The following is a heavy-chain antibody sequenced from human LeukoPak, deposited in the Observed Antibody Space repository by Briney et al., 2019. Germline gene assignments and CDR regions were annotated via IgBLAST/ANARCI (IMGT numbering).Heavy chain of an antibody. J-gene: IGHJ4*02. Sequence: SETLSLTCTVSGGSISSGGYYWSWIRQHPGKGLEWIGYIYYSGSIYYNPSLKSRVTISVDTSKNQFSLKLSSVTAADTAVYYCARHYDSSGYTSDYYFDYWGQGTLVTVSS. CDR1: GGSISSGGYY. D-gene: IGHD3-22*01. CDR3: ARHYDSSGYTSDYYFDY. CDR2: IYYSGSI. V-gene: IGHV4-31*03.